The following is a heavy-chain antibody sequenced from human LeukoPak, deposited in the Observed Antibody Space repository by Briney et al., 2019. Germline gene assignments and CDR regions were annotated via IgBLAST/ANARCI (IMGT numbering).Heavy chain of an antibody. CDR2: INHSGST. D-gene: IGHD1-14*01. CDR1: GGSFSGYY. J-gene: IGHJ4*02. Sequence: PSETLSLTCAVYGGSFSGYYWSWIRQPPGKGLEWIGEINHSGSTNYNPSLKSRVTISVDTSKNQFSLKLSSVPAADTAEYYSARARTSARNFDYWGQGTLVTVSS. V-gene: IGHV4-34*01. CDR3: ARARTSARNFDY.